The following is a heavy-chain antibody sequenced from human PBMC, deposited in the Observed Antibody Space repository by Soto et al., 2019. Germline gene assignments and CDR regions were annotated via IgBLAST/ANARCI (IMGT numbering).Heavy chain of an antibody. D-gene: IGHD3-3*01. CDR3: ARVWFGVADAFDI. J-gene: IGHJ3*02. Sequence: EVQLVESGGGLVQPGRSLRLSCAASGFTFDDYAMHWVRQAPGKGLEWVSGISWNSGSIGYADSVKGRFTISRDNAKNSLYLQMNSLRAEDTALYYCARVWFGVADAFDIWGQGTMVTVSS. CDR2: ISWNSGSI. V-gene: IGHV3-9*01. CDR1: GFTFDDYA.